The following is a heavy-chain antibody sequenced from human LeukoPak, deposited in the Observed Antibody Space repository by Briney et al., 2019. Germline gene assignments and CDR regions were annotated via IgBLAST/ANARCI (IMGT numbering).Heavy chain of an antibody. CDR2: IRYDGSNK. CDR3: ARDNWYSPYYYYYMDV. V-gene: IGHV3-30*02. J-gene: IGHJ6*03. D-gene: IGHD1-26*01. CDR1: GFTFSSYG. Sequence: GGSLRLSCAASGFTFSSYGMYWVRQAPGKGLEWVAFIRYDGSNKYYADSVKGRFTISRDNAKNSLYLQMNSLRAEDTAVYYCARDNWYSPYYYYYMDVWGKGTTVTVSS.